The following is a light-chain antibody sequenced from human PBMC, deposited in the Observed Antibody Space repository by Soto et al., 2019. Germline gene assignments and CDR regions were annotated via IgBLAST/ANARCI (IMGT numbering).Light chain of an antibody. Sequence: EIVLTQSPATLSLSPGDRATLSCRASQSVSSYLAWYQQKPGQAPRLLIYDASNRATGIPARFSGSGSGTDFTLTITPLEPEDCAVSYCQQRSNWPSTFGGGTKVEIK. CDR3: QQRSNWPST. CDR1: QSVSSY. CDR2: DAS. J-gene: IGKJ4*01. V-gene: IGKV3-11*01.